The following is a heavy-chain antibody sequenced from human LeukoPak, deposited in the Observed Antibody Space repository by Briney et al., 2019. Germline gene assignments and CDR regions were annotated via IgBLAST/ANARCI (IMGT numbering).Heavy chain of an antibody. J-gene: IGHJ3*02. V-gene: IGHV3-30*02. CDR1: GFTFSNYG. CDR3: ARDRSRRDGYNYGRDGAFDI. Sequence: GGSLRLSCAASGFTFSNYGMHWVRQAPGKGLEWVTFIRYDGSNNYYADSVKGRFTVSRDNSKNTLHLQMNSLRAEDTAVYYCARDRSRRDGYNYGRDGAFDIWGQGTMVTVSS. CDR2: IRYDGSNN. D-gene: IGHD5-24*01.